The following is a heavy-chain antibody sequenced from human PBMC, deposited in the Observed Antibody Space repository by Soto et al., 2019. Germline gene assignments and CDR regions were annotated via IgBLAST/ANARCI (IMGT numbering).Heavy chain of an antibody. V-gene: IGHV4-34*01. CDR3: ARHGKGGIDEFDY. D-gene: IGHD6-13*01. Sequence: PSETLSLTCAVYGGSFSGYYWSWIRQPPGKGLEWIGEINHSGSTNYNPSLKSRVTISVDTSKNQFSLKLSSVTAADTAVYYCARHGKGGIDEFDYWGQGTLVTVSS. CDR1: GGSFSGYY. J-gene: IGHJ4*02. CDR2: INHSGST.